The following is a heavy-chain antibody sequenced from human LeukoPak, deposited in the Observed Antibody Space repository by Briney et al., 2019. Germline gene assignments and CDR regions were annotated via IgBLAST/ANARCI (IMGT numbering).Heavy chain of an antibody. CDR1: GGSISRYY. J-gene: IGHJ5*02. V-gene: IGHV4-4*07. CDR2: IYNSGST. Sequence: SETLSLTCTVSGGSISRYYWSWIRQPAGKGLEWIGRIYNSGSTNYKPSLKSRVTMSVHTSKNQFSLKQSSVTAADTAVYYCARDLLYCSGGSCHGWFDPWGQGTLVTVSS. D-gene: IGHD2-15*01. CDR3: ARDLLYCSGGSCHGWFDP.